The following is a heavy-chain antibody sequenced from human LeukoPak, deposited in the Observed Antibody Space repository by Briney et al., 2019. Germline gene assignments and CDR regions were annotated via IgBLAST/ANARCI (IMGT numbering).Heavy chain of an antibody. V-gene: IGHV3-74*01. CDR1: GFTFSSYW. D-gene: IGHD6-13*01. Sequence: GGSLRLSCAASGFTFSSYWMHWVRQAPGKGLVWVSRINSDGSSTSYADSVKGRFTISRDNAKNTLYLQMNSLRAEDTAVYYCAKDALGGSSRGYYFDYWGQGTLVTVSS. CDR2: INSDGSST. J-gene: IGHJ4*02. CDR3: AKDALGGSSRGYYFDY.